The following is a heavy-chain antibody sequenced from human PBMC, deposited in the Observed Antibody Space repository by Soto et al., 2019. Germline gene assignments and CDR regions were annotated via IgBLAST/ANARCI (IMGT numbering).Heavy chain of an antibody. Sequence: GGSLRLSCAASGFTFSSYAMSWVRQAPGKGLEWVSAISGSGGSTYYADSVKGRFTISRDNSKNTLYLQMNSLRAEDTAVYSCAKVEDNWNYYFDYWGQGTLVTVSS. J-gene: IGHJ4*02. V-gene: IGHV3-23*01. D-gene: IGHD1-7*01. CDR1: GFTFSSYA. CDR2: ISGSGGST. CDR3: AKVEDNWNYYFDY.